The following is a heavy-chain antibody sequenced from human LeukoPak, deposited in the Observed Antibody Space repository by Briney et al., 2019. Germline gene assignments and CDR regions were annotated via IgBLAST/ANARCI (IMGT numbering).Heavy chain of an antibody. CDR2: IWYDGSNK. Sequence: PGGSLRLSCAASGLTFSSYGMHWVRQAPGKGLEWAAVIWYDGSNKYYADSVKGRFTISRDNSKNTLYLQMNSLRAEDTAVYYCARALHFEGFGPFDYWGQGTLVTVSS. CDR3: ARALHFEGFGPFDY. J-gene: IGHJ4*02. CDR1: GLTFSSYG. D-gene: IGHD3-16*01. V-gene: IGHV3-33*01.